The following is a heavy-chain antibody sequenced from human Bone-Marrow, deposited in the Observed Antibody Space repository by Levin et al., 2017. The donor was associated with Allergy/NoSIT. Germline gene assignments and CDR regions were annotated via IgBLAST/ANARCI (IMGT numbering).Heavy chain of an antibody. D-gene: IGHD1-14*01. CDR1: GFTISLDW. V-gene: IGHV3-7*01. Sequence: GGSLRLSCVVSGFTISLDWMNWVRQTPEGRLEWVAHINEDGSDQLYLDSVKGRFTISRDNAKNSLFLQMDSLRAEDTGVYYCARLPRSEQNYWGQGTLVTVSS. CDR2: INEDGSDQ. J-gene: IGHJ4*02. CDR3: ARLPRSEQNY.